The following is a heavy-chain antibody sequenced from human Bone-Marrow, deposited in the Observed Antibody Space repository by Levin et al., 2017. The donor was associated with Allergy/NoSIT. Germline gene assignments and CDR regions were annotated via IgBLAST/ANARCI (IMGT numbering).Heavy chain of an antibody. V-gene: IGHV3-74*01. J-gene: IGHJ6*02. D-gene: IGHD3-10*01. Sequence: GGSLRLSCAASGFTFNTYWMHWVRQAPGKGLVWVSRINSDGSSTSYADFVKGRFTISRDNAKSTLYLQMNSLRADDTAVYYCSRDEVDYYGSGHEDYYYGMDVWGQGTTVTVSS. CDR2: INSDGSST. CDR3: SRDEVDYYGSGHEDYYYGMDV. CDR1: GFTFNTYW.